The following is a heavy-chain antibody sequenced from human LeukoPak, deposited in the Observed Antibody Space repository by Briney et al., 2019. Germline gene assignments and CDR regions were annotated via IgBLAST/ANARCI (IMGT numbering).Heavy chain of an antibody. D-gene: IGHD2-15*01. CDR3: ASTPLRYCSDGSCYYDY. V-gene: IGHV4-39*01. CDR1: GGSISSRSHY. CDR2: FYYSGST. Sequence: PSETLSLTCTVSGGSISSRSHYWGWIRQPPGKGLEWIGSFYYSGSTYYNPSLSTPVTISVHTSKTLFSLKLRSLTAADTAVYYCASTPLRYCSDGSCYYDYWGQGTLVTVSS. J-gene: IGHJ4*02.